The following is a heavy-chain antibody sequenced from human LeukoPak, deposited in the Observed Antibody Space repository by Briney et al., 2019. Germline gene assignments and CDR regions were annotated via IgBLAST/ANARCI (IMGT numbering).Heavy chain of an antibody. V-gene: IGHV3-21*01. CDR1: GFTFSSYS. D-gene: IGHD4-11*01. CDR3: AREHDYRVYYYYYYMDV. J-gene: IGHJ6*03. CDR2: ITSSSSYI. Sequence: PGGSLRLSCAASGFTFSSYSMNWVRRAPGKGLEWVSSITSSSSYIYYADSVKGRITISRDNAKNSLYLQMNSLRAEDTAVYYCAREHDYRVYYYYYYMDVWGKGTTVTVSS.